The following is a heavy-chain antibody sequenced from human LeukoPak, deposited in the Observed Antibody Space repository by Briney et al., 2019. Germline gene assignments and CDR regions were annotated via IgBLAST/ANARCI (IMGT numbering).Heavy chain of an antibody. J-gene: IGHJ4*02. D-gene: IGHD2-15*01. Sequence: GGSLRLSCAASGFTFSSYGMYWVRQAPGKGLEWVAVIWYDGSKKYYADSVKGRFTISRDNSKNTLYLQMNSLRAEDTAVYYCAKDRNSGRCDYWGQGTLVTVSS. CDR1: GFTFSSYG. CDR3: AKDRNSGRCDY. V-gene: IGHV3-33*06. CDR2: IWYDGSKK.